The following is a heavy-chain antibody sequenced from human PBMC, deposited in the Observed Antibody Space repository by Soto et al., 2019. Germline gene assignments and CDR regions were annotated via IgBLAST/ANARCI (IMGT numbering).Heavy chain of an antibody. CDR3: ARTGTTVTTPEYNWFDP. Sequence: QVQLVQSGAEVKKPGASVKVSCKASGYTFTSYAMHWVRQAPGQRLEWMGWINAGNGNTKYSQKFQGRVTITRDTSASTAYMELSSLRSEDTAVYYCARTGTTVTTPEYNWFDPWGQGTLVTVSS. J-gene: IGHJ5*02. D-gene: IGHD4-17*01. CDR2: INAGNGNT. CDR1: GYTFTSYA. V-gene: IGHV1-3*01.